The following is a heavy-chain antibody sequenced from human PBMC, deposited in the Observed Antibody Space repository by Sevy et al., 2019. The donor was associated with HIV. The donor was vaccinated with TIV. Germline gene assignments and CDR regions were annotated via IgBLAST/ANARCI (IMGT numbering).Heavy chain of an antibody. J-gene: IGHJ6*01. Sequence: GGSLRLSCAASGFTFSNYAMSWVRQAPGKGLEWVSSISRSGGSTYYADSVKGRFTISRDNSKNTLYLQMNSLRAEETAVYYCAKVDVVVPVAVYGLDVWGQGTTVTVSS. CDR3: AKVDVVVPVAVYGLDV. D-gene: IGHD2-2*01. V-gene: IGHV3-23*01. CDR1: GFTFSNYA. CDR2: ISRSGGST.